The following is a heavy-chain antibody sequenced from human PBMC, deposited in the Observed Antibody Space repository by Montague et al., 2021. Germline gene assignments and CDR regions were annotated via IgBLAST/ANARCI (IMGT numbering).Heavy chain of an antibody. D-gene: IGHD4/OR15-4a*01. CDR1: GLIFSHSW. CDR2: VNPDGSQV. J-gene: IGHJ4*02. CDR3: ARNPAYGALDY. V-gene: IGHV3-7*03. Sequence: SLSLSWAASGLIFSHSWMAWVRLPPGKGLEWVAGVNPDGSQVGYVESVKGRFTVSKDNAKNSLFLQMNSLRGDDTALYYCARNPAYGALDYWGQGTRVTVPA.